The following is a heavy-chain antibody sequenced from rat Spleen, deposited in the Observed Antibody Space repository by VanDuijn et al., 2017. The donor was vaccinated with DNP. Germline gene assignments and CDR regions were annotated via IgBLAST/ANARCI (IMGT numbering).Heavy chain of an antibody. Sequence: EVQLQESGPGLVKPSQSLSLTCSVTGDSITGKYWAWIRKLTGNELEWMGYINSAGSTNYNPSLKSRISITRDTSKNQFFLQVNSVTTEDTATYYCARNYGYNSLYAMDAWGQGTSVTVSS. D-gene: IGHD1-9*01. CDR1: GDSITGKY. CDR2: INSAGST. V-gene: IGHV3-3*01. CDR3: ARNYGYNSLYAMDA. J-gene: IGHJ4*01.